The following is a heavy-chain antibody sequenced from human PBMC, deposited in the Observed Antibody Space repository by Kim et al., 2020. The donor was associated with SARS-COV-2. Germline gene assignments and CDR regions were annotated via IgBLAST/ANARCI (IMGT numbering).Heavy chain of an antibody. CDR3: ASRRDNSASYYGEFDAFDI. J-gene: IGHJ3*02. V-gene: IGHV1-45*02. Sequence: SVKVSCKGSGFTVTYRHVHWLRQTPGQAPEWMGWITPFNERFKYAQRFQDRVSISRDGSMTTVYMELSSLMSEDTAMYFCASRRDNSASYYGEFDAFDIWGQGTMVIVSS. CDR1: GFTVTYRH. D-gene: IGHD4-17*01. CDR2: ITPFNERF.